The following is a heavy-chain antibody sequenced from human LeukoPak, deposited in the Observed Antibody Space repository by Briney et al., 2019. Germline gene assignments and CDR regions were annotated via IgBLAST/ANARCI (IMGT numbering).Heavy chain of an antibody. J-gene: IGHJ4*02. CDR1: GYTLIELS. V-gene: IGHV1-24*01. CDR2: FDPEDGET. Sequence: ASVKVSCKVSGYTLIELSMHWVRQAPGEGLEWMGGFDPEDGETIYAQKFQGRVIMTEDTSTDTAYMELSSLRTEDTAVYYCAAGRRSYYDSSGYYYLRSRLDYWGQGTLVTVSS. CDR3: AAGRRSYYDSSGYYYLRSRLDY. D-gene: IGHD3-22*01.